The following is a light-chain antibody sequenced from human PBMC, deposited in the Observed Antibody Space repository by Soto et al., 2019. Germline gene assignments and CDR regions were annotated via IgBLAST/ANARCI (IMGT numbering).Light chain of an antibody. CDR3: QQYGSSPT. Sequence: EIVLTQSPGTLYLSPGERATLSCRASQSVSSSYLAWYQKKPGQAPRLLIYGASSRATGIPDRFSGSGSGTDFTLTVSRLEPEDFAVYYCQQYGSSPTFGQGTKVEIK. CDR2: GAS. CDR1: QSVSSSY. V-gene: IGKV3-20*01. J-gene: IGKJ1*01.